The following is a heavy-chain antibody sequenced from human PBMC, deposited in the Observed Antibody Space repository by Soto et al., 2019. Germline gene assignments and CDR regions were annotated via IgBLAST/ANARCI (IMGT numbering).Heavy chain of an antibody. CDR3: ARDILIRDY. J-gene: IGHJ4*02. V-gene: IGHV3-33*01. CDR1: GFTFSSYG. CDR2: IWCDGSNK. Sequence: PGGSLRLSCAASGFTFSSYGMHWVRQAPGKGLEWVAVIWCDGSNKYYVDSVQGRFIISRDNAKNSLFLQMNNLRVDDTAVYFCARDILIRDYWGQGTLVTVSS. D-gene: IGHD2-21*01.